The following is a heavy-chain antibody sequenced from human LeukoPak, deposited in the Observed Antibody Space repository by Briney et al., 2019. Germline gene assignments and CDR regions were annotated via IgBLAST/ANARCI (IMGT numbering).Heavy chain of an antibody. Sequence: PSETLSLTCTVSGGSISSYYWSWIRQPPGKGLEWIGYIYYSGSTNYNPCLKSRVTISVDTSKKQFSLKLSSVTAADTAVYYCARAWATVSNCYGSGSYGWYFDLWGRGTLVTVSS. CDR1: GGSISSYY. D-gene: IGHD3-10*01. CDR3: ARAWATVSNCYGSGSYGWYFDL. V-gene: IGHV4-59*01. J-gene: IGHJ2*01. CDR2: IYYSGST.